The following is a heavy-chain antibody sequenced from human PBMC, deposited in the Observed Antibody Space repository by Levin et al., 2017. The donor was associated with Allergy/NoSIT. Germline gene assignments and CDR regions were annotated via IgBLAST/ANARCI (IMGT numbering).Heavy chain of an antibody. CDR3: ARDLPNWYYGMDV. V-gene: IGHV3-30-3*01. CDR1: GFTFSSYA. J-gene: IGHJ6*02. D-gene: IGHD2-8*01. Sequence: PGGSLRLSCAASGFTFSSYAMHWVRQAPGKGLEWVAVISYDGSNKYYADSVKGRFTISRDNSKNTLYLQMNSLRAEDTAVYYCARDLPNWYYGMDVWGQGTTVTVSS. CDR2: ISYDGSNK.